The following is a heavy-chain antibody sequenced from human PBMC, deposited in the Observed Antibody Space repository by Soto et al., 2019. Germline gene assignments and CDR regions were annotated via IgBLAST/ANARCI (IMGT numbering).Heavy chain of an antibody. J-gene: IGHJ4*02. CDR3: ASHYDTSGYYRVGDY. CDR1: GGTFSSYA. CDR2: NIPIFGTA. V-gene: IGHV1-69*12. D-gene: IGHD3-22*01. Sequence: QVQLVQSGAEVKKPGSSVKVSCKASGGTFSSYAISWVRQAPGQGLEWMGGNIPIFGTANYAQKFQGRVTIXADESTSTAYVELSRLRPEVTAGYYWASHYDTSGYYRVGDYWGQGTLVTVSS.